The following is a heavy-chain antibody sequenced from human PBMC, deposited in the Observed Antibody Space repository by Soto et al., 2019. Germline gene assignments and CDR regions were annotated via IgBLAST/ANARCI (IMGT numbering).Heavy chain of an antibody. CDR2: IYYSGST. Sequence: SETLSLTCTVSGGSISSDYWSWIRQPPGKGLEWIGYIYYSGSTNYNPSLKSRVTISVDTSKNQFSLKLSSVTAADTAVYYCAREGGDYYYYYYMDVWGKGTTVTVSS. J-gene: IGHJ6*03. CDR3: AREGGDYYYYYYMDV. V-gene: IGHV4-59*01. CDR1: GGSISSDY. D-gene: IGHD4-17*01.